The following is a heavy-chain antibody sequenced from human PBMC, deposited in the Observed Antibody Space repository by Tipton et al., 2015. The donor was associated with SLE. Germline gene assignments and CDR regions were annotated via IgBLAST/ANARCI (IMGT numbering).Heavy chain of an antibody. J-gene: IGHJ2*01. V-gene: IGHV3-23*03. CDR1: GFTFGSYA. CDR3: AKDGTDCGGDCYYDWHFDL. CDR2: IYSGGSRT. Sequence: SLRLSCAASGFTFGSYAMSWVRQAPGKGLEWVSVIYSGGSRTYYADSVKGRFTISRENSKNTPYLQMHSLRAEDTAVYYCAKDGTDCGGDCYYDWHFDLWGRGTLVTVSS. D-gene: IGHD2-21*01.